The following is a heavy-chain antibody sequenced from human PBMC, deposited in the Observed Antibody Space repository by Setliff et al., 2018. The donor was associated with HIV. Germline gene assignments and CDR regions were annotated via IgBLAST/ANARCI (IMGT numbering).Heavy chain of an antibody. CDR3: ARDRRDDYYLTAYFDS. CDR2: ISASGTT. CDR1: GGSISSGGYY. Sequence: SETLSLTCTVSGGSISSGGYYWSWIRQPAGKGLEWIGRISASGTTNYNPSLKGRVTISVDKSKNQFSLELTSVTATDTAVYYCARDRRDDYYLTAYFDSLGQGTVVTVSS. D-gene: IGHD1-26*01. J-gene: IGHJ4*02. V-gene: IGHV4-61*02.